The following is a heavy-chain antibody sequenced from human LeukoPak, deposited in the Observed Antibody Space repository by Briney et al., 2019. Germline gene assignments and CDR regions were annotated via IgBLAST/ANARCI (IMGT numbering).Heavy chain of an antibody. CDR3: VNKGGSYYNDDYYCYGMDV. Sequence: PGGSQRLSCAASGFTFRSYAMSWVRQAPGKGLEYVSAISSNGGSTYYADSVKGRFTISRDNSKNTLYLQMSSLRAEDTAVYYCVNKGGSYYNDDYYCYGMDVSGQGTTVTVSS. CDR2: ISSNGGST. CDR1: GFTFRSYA. D-gene: IGHD3-10*01. J-gene: IGHJ6*02. V-gene: IGHV3-64D*06.